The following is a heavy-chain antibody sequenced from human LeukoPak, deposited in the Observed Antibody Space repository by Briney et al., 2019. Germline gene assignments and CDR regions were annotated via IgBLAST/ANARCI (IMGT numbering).Heavy chain of an antibody. CDR2: ISYDGSNK. D-gene: IGHD2-15*01. CDR3: ARVDCSGGSCYFDY. V-gene: IGHV3-30*03. J-gene: IGHJ4*02. CDR1: GFTFSSYG. Sequence: PGGSLRLSCAASGFTFSSYGMHWVRQAPGKGLEWVAVISYDGSNKYYADSVKGRFTISRDNAKNTLDLQMSSLRAEDTAVYYCARVDCSGGSCYFDYWGQGTLVTVSS.